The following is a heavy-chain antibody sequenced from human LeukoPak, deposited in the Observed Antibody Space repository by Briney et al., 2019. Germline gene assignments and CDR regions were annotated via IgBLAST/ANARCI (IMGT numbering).Heavy chain of an antibody. CDR2: INHSGST. J-gene: IGHJ5*02. CDR3: ARGRIQLWLLT. V-gene: IGHV4-34*01. D-gene: IGHD5-18*01. CDR1: GGSFCGYY. Sequence: SGTLSLTCAVYGGSFCGYYWSWIRQPPGKGLEWIGEINHSGSTNYNPSLKSRVTISVDTSKNQFSLKLSSVTAADTAVYYCARGRIQLWLLTWGQGTLVTVSS.